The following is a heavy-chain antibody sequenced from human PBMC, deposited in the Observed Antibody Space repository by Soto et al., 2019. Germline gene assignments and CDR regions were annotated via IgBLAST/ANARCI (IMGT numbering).Heavy chain of an antibody. V-gene: IGHV3-11*06. CDR2: ISSSSSYT. D-gene: IGHD6-19*01. J-gene: IGHJ6*02. CDR3: ARDKGLAVAAKTEGDLYGMDV. Sequence: QVQLLESGGGLVKPGGSLRLSCAASGFTFSDYYMSWIRQAPGKGLEWVSYISSSSSYTNYADSVKGRFTISRDNAKNSLYLQMNSLRAEDTAVYYCARDKGLAVAAKTEGDLYGMDVWGQGTTVTVSS. CDR1: GFTFSDYY.